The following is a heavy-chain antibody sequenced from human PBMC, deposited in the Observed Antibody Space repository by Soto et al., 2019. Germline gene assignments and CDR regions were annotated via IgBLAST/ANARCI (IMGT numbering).Heavy chain of an antibody. D-gene: IGHD3-22*01. CDR2: IYYSGST. Sequence: SETLSLTCTVSGGSISSGDYYWSWIRQPPGKGLEWIGYIYYSGSTYYNPSFKSRVTISVDTSKNQFSLKLSSVTAADTAVYYCASHSIYDSSGYYPYWGQGTLVTVSS. V-gene: IGHV4-30-4*01. J-gene: IGHJ4*02. CDR3: ASHSIYDSSGYYPY. CDR1: GGSISSGDYY.